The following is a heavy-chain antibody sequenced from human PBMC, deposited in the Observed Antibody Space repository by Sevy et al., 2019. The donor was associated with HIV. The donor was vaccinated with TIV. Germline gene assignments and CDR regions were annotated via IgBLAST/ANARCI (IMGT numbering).Heavy chain of an antibody. Sequence: GGSLRLSCAASGFTFSDYYMSWIRQAPGKGLEWVSYISSSGSTIYYADSVKGRFTISRDNAKNSLYLQMNSLRAEDTAVYYWARGARGRGIVVVPAALSYYYYYGMDVWGQGTTVTVSS. CDR3: ARGARGRGIVVVPAALSYYYYYGMDV. V-gene: IGHV3-11*01. CDR2: ISSSGSTI. J-gene: IGHJ6*02. CDR1: GFTFSDYY. D-gene: IGHD2-2*01.